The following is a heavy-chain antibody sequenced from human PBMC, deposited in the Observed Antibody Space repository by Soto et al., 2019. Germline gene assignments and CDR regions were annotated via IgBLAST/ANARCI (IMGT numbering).Heavy chain of an antibody. J-gene: IGHJ3*02. CDR2: IRSKANSYAT. CDR3: LIIGAFDI. Sequence: LRLSCAASGFTFSGSAMHWVRQASGKGLEWVGRIRSKANSYATAYAASVKGRFTISRDDSKNTAYLQMNSLKTEDTAVYYCLIIGAFDIWGQGTMVTVSS. D-gene: IGHD3-10*01. CDR1: GFTFSGSA. V-gene: IGHV3-73*01.